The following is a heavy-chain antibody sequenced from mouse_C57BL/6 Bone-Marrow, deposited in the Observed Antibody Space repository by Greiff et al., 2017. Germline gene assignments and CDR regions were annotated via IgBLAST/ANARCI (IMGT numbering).Heavy chain of an antibody. J-gene: IGHJ1*03. CDR2: IHPNSGST. CDR1: GYTFTSYW. V-gene: IGHV1-64*01. CDR3: ARGGYGSSYPHYWYFDV. Sequence: VQLQQPGAELVKPGASVTLSCKASGYTFTSYWMHWVKQRPGQGLEWIGMIHPNSGSTNYNEKFKSKATLTVDKSSSTAYMQLSSLTSEDSAVYYCARGGYGSSYPHYWYFDVWGTGTTVTVSS. D-gene: IGHD1-1*01.